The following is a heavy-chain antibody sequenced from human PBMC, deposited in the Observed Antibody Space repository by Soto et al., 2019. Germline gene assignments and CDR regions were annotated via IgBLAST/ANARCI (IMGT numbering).Heavy chain of an antibody. V-gene: IGHV3-33*01. D-gene: IGHD3-10*01. CDR2: IWYDGSNK. Sequence: HVKLVESGGGVVQPGRSLRLSCAASGFTFSSYGMHWVRQAPGKGLEWVTVIWYDGSNKYYADSVKGRFTISRDNSKNTLYLQMNSLRAEDTAVYYCARDIEAMVRGVIWKGPLYPWGQGTLVTVSS. J-gene: IGHJ5*02. CDR3: ARDIEAMVRGVIWKGPLYP. CDR1: GFTFSSYG.